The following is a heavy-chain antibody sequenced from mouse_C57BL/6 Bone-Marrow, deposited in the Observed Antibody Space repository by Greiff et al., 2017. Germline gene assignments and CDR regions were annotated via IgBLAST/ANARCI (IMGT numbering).Heavy chain of an antibody. CDR3: ARPLEGSSDGRYFDV. CDR1: GYTFTSYW. V-gene: IGHV1-64*01. D-gene: IGHD1-1*01. J-gene: IGHJ1*03. Sequence: VQLQQPGAELVKPGASVKLSCKASGYTFTSYWMHWVKQRPGQGLEWIGMIHPNSGSTNYNEKFKSKATLTVDKSSSTAYMQLSSLTSEDSAVYYCARPLEGSSDGRYFDVGGTGTTVTVSS. CDR2: IHPNSGST.